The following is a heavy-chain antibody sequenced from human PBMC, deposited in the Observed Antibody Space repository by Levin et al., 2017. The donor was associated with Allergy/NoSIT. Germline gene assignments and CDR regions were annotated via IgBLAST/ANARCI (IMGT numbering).Heavy chain of an antibody. CDR2: VYHTGST. CDR3: ARRLQWPYYFDF. J-gene: IGHJ4*02. Sequence: NPSETLSLTCKVSNSTITNYYWGWIRQPPGRRLEWIAYVYHTGSTYYNPSLQSRVTMSVDTSKNQFSLKLSSVSAADTAVYYYARRLQWPYYFDFWGPGTLVTVSS. D-gene: IGHD6-19*01. V-gene: IGHV4-59*08. CDR1: NSTITNYY.